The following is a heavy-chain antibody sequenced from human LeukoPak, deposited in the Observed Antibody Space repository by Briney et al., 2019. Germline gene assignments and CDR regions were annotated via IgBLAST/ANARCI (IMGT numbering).Heavy chain of an antibody. J-gene: IGHJ3*01. Sequence: GGSLRLSCAASGITFINYWMHWVRQAPGKGLVWVSRVKGDGTSTIYADFVKGRLTISRDNAKNTIYLQMNSLRSDDTAVYYCATGLMSAYELWGQGTMLTVSS. V-gene: IGHV3-74*01. D-gene: IGHD3/OR15-3a*01. CDR1: GITFINYW. CDR3: ATGLMSAYEL. CDR2: VKGDGTST.